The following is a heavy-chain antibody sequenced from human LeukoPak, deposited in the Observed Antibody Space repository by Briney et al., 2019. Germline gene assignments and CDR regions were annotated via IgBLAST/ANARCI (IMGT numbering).Heavy chain of an antibody. D-gene: IGHD4/OR15-4a*01. CDR2: ISYDGSNK. CDR1: GFTFSSYA. Sequence: TGGSLRLSCAASGFTFSSYAMHWVRQAPGKGLEWVAVISYDGSNKYYADSVKGRFTISRDNSKNTLYLQMNSLRAEDTAVYYCARDPSSTIPEYYFDYWGQGTLVTVS. CDR3: ARDPSSTIPEYYFDY. V-gene: IGHV3-30*01. J-gene: IGHJ4*02.